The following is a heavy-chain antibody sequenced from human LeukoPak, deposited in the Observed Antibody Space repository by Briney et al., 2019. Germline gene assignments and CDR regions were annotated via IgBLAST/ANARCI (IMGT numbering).Heavy chain of an antibody. V-gene: IGHV4-61*02. CDR2: IHTSGST. Sequence: SETLSLTCTVSRGSISSGSYYWTWIRQPAGKGLEWIGRIHTSGSTNFNPSLKSRVTISVDTSQKQFSLKLSSVTAADTAVYYCARAWGGYSYGYDYWGQGTLVTVSS. CDR3: ARAWGGYSYGYDY. J-gene: IGHJ4*02. D-gene: IGHD5-18*01. CDR1: RGSISSGSYY.